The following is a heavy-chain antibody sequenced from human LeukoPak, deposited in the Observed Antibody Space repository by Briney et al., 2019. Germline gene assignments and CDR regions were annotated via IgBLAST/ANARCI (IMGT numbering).Heavy chain of an antibody. D-gene: IGHD3-22*01. J-gene: IGHJ5*02. V-gene: IGHV4-59*01. CDR3: ARALADYDSSGYLTYWFDP. CDR1: GGSISSYY. CDR2: IYCSGST. Sequence: PSETLSLTCTVSGGSISSYYWSWIRQPPGKGLEWIGYIYCSGSTNYNPSLKSRVTISVDTSKNQFSLKLSSVTAADTAVYYCARALADYDSSGYLTYWFDPWGQGTLVTVSS.